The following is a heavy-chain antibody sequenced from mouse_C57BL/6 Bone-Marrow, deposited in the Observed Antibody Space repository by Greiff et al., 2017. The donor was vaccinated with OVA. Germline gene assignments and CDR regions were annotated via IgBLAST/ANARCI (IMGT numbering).Heavy chain of an antibody. D-gene: IGHD1-1*01. CDR2: IWRGGST. CDR1: GFSLTSYG. CDR3: AKKRDYGSSFAMDY. V-gene: IGHV2-5*01. J-gene: IGHJ4*01. Sequence: VQLQQSGPGLVQPSQSLSITCTVSGFSLTSYGVHWVRQSPGKGLEWLGVIWRGGSTDYNAAFMSRLSITKDNSKSQVFFKMNSLQADDTAIYYCAKKRDYGSSFAMDYWGQGTSVTVSS.